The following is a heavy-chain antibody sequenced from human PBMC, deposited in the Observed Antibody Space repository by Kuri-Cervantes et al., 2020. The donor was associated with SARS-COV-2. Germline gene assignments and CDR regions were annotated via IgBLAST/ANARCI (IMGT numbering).Heavy chain of an antibody. Sequence: GGSLRLSCAVSGFTFSDYYMSWIRQAPGKGLEWVSYISSSGSTIYYADSVKGRFTISRDNAKNSLYLQMTSLRAEDTAVYYCARDSSRITIFGVVTRYGMDVWGQGTTVTVSS. CDR3: ARDSSRITIFGVVTRYGMDV. CDR1: GFTFSDYY. CDR2: ISSSGSTI. D-gene: IGHD3-3*01. J-gene: IGHJ6*02. V-gene: IGHV3-11*04.